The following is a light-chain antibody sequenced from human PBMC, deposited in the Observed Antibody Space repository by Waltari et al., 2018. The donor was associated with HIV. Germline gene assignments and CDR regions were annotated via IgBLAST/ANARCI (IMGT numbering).Light chain of an antibody. Sequence: QSALAQPASVSGSPGQSITISCTGTTSDVGTYQSFPWYQQHPGKGPKLVIFDVSHRPSGISDRFSGSRSGNTASLTISGLRAEDEADYFCSSYSTNTNNSPWVFGGGTKVTVL. CDR1: TSDVGTYQS. CDR3: SSYSTNTNNSPWV. CDR2: DVS. J-gene: IGLJ3*02. V-gene: IGLV2-14*03.